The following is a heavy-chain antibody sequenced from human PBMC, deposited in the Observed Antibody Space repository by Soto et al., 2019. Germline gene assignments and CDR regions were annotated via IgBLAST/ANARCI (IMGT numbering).Heavy chain of an antibody. J-gene: IGHJ5*02. Sequence: PSETLSFTCDVSGGSISSSNWWSWVRQPPGKGLEWIGEIYHSGSTNYNPSLKSRVTISIDKSKNQFSLKLSSVTAADTAVYYCARPTTLEWLDPWGQGTLVTVSS. CDR1: GGSISSSNW. V-gene: IGHV4-4*02. CDR2: IYHSGST. D-gene: IGHD1-1*01. CDR3: ARPTTLEWLDP.